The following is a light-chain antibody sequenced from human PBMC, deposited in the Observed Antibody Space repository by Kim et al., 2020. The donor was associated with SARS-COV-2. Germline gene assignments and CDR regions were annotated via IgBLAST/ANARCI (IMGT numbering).Light chain of an antibody. CDR1: PSVSIY. Sequence: RDTLPRRASPSVSIYVDLYRQKPGQVPGPLLYDAAKRATGIPTRCSGSGTGTDFTLTIDNLHPEDLAVSYCQKRNVRPPGSLTFGGGTKVDIK. CDR3: QKRNVRPPGSLT. CDR2: DAA. V-gene: IGKV3-11*01. J-gene: IGKJ4*01.